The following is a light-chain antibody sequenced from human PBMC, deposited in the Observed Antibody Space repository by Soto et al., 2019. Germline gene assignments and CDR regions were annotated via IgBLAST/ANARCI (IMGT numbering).Light chain of an antibody. Sequence: QSALTQPASVSGSPGQSITISCTGTSSDVGSYNLVSWYQQHPGKAPKLMIYEGSKRPSGVSNRFSGSKSGNTGSLTISGLQAEDEADYYCCSYAGSSTFDVVFGGGTKLTVL. CDR2: EGS. CDR1: SSDVGSYNL. CDR3: CSYAGSSTFDVV. J-gene: IGLJ2*01. V-gene: IGLV2-23*03.